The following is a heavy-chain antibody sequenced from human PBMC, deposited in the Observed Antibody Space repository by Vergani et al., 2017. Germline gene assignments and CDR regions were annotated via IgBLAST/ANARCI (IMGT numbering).Heavy chain of an antibody. V-gene: IGHV1-46*03. CDR3: ARGDYGILTGYRY. D-gene: IGHD3-9*01. J-gene: IGHJ4*02. CDR2: INPSGGHT. CDR1: GYTFSNYH. Sequence: QVQVVQSGAEVKKSGASVKVSCKTSGYTFSNYHMHWVRQAPGQGLEWMGIINPSGGHTNYAQKFQGRVTMTRDTSTSTVYMELSSLRSEETAIYYCARGDYGILTGYRYWGQGTLVTVSA.